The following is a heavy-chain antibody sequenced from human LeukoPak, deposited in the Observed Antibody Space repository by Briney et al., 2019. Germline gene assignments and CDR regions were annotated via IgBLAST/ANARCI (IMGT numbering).Heavy chain of an antibody. D-gene: IGHD3-16*01. CDR3: ARFTFGGVNVY. CDR1: EFSVGSNY. Sequence: GGSLRLSCAASEFSVGSNYMTWVRQAPGKGLEWVSLIYSGGSTYYADSVKGRFTISRDNSKNTLYLQMNSLRAEDTAVYYCARFTFGGVNVYWGQGTLVTVSS. V-gene: IGHV3-66*01. CDR2: IYSGGST. J-gene: IGHJ4*02.